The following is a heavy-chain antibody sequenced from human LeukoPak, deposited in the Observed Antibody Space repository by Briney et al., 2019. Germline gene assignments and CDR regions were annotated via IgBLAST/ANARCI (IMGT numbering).Heavy chain of an antibody. V-gene: IGHV3-9*01. CDR2: ISWNSGSI. CDR1: EFTFDDFA. J-gene: IGHJ2*01. CDR3: AKGALAGAFYWYFDL. Sequence: GGSLRLSCAAFEFTFDDFAMHWVRQAPGKGLEWVSGISWNSGSIVYADSVKGRFTISRDNAKNSLFLQMDSLRPEDTAFYYCAKGALAGAFYWYFDLWGRGTLVTVSS. D-gene: IGHD6-19*01.